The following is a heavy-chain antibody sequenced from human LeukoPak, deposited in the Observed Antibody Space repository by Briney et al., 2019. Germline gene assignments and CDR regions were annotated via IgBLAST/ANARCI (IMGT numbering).Heavy chain of an antibody. CDR2: ISSSSGTI. J-gene: IGHJ4*02. CDR3: ARGKIVGASYFDY. CDR1: GFTFNRYA. V-gene: IGHV3-48*04. Sequence: PGGSLRLSCAVSGFTFNRYAMNWVRQVPGKGLEWVSFISSSSGTIFYADSVKGRFSVSRDNAKNSLFLQMNSLRAEDTALYYCARGKIVGASYFDYWGQGTLVTVSS. D-gene: IGHD1-26*01.